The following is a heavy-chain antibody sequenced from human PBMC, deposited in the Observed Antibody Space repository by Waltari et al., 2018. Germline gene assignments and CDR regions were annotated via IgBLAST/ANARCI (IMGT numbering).Heavy chain of an antibody. CDR2: IRAYNGKT. CDR3: ARRTSATGFDP. V-gene: IGHV1-18*04. Sequence: QIQLVQSGAEVKKPGASVRVSCKASGYIFTTNTITWVRQAPEKGLEWMGWIRAYNGKTNYAQKLQGRVTLTTDPSTSTAYMELRSLKSDDTAVYYCARRTSATGFDPWGQGTLVTVSS. CDR1: GYIFTTNT. J-gene: IGHJ5*02. D-gene: IGHD2-15*01.